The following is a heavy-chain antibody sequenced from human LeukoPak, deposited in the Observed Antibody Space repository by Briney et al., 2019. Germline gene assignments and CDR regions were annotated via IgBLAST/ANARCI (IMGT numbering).Heavy chain of an antibody. CDR3: ARGATISETGYFDF. V-gene: IGHV4-34*01. CDR2: IDHRGDT. Sequence: SETLSLTCAVYGGSFSRYYWSWIRQSPGKGLEWIAEIDHRGDTNYNPSVKRRVTISVDTSKKQFSLKVRSLSAADTAVYYCARGATISETGYFDFWGQGTLVTVSS. J-gene: IGHJ4*03. CDR1: GGSFSRYY. D-gene: IGHD1-1*01.